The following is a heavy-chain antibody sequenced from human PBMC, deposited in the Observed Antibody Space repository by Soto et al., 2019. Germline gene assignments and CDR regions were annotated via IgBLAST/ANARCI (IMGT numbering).Heavy chain of an antibody. CDR1: GFTFSDYY. J-gene: IGHJ3*02. V-gene: IGHV3-11*01. Sequence: GGSLRLSCAASGFTFSDYYMSWIRQAPGKGLEWVSYISSSGSSMYYADSVKGRFTTSRDNAKNSLYLQMNSLRVEDTALYYYATYSNDAFDIWGQGTMVTVSS. CDR2: ISSSGSSM. CDR3: ATYSNDAFDI. D-gene: IGHD4-4*01.